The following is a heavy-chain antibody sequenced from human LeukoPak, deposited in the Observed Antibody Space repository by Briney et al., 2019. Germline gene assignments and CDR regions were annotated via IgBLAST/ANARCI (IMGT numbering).Heavy chain of an antibody. CDR2: INPNSADT. Sequence: ASVKVSCKASGYTFTGYYIHWVRQAPGQGLEWMGWINPNSADTNYAQKFQGRVTMTRDTSISTAYMELSSLRSADTAVYYCGRFFSYGQTYYLDYWGQGTLVTVSS. V-gene: IGHV1-2*02. J-gene: IGHJ4*02. CDR1: GYTFTGYY. D-gene: IGHD5-18*01. CDR3: GRFFSYGQTYYLDY.